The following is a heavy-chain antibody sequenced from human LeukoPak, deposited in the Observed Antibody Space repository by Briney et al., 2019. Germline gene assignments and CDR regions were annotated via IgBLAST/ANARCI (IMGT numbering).Heavy chain of an antibody. J-gene: IGHJ4*02. CDR1: GGSISSSSYY. V-gene: IGHV4-39*07. CDR3: ARGNSYGPSFDY. D-gene: IGHD5-18*01. Sequence: SETLSLTCTVSGGSISSSSYYWDWIRQPPGKGLEWIGSIYYSGSTYYNPSLKSRVTVSVDTSKNQFSLKLSSVTAADTAVYYCARGNSYGPSFDYWGQGTLVTVSS. CDR2: IYYSGST.